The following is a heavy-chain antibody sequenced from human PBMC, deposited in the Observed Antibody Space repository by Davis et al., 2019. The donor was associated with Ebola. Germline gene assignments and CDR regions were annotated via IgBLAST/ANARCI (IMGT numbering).Heavy chain of an antibody. J-gene: IGHJ4*02. CDR2: IYHSGST. V-gene: IGHV4-38-2*02. CDR3: ARGTRRIDLDY. Sequence: SETLSLTCSVSGYSISSGYYWGWIRPPPGKVLEWIGSIYHSGSTYPNPSLKSRVTISVDTSKNQFSLKLSSVTAADTAVYYCARGTRRIDLDYWGQGTLVTVSS. CDR1: GYSISSGYY. D-gene: IGHD3-16*02.